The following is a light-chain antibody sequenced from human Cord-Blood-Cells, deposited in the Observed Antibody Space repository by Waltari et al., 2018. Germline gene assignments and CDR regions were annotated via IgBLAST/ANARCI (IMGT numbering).Light chain of an antibody. Sequence: EIVMTQSPAPLSVSPGERATLSCRASQSVRSNLAWYQQKPGQAPRLLIYGASTRATGIPARFSGRGSGTEYTLTISSQQSEDFAVYDCQKYNNWPYNFGQGTKLEIK. CDR1: QSVRSN. V-gene: IGKV3-15*01. CDR3: QKYNNWPYN. J-gene: IGKJ2*01. CDR2: GAS.